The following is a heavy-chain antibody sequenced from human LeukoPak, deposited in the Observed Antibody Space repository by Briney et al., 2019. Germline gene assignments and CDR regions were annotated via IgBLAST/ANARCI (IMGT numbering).Heavy chain of an antibody. Sequence: ASVKVSCKVSGYTLTELSMHWVRQAPGQGLEWMGWINPNSGGTNYAQKFQGRVTMTRDTSISTAYMELSRLRSDDTAVYYCARLPAAISQGAYWGQGTLVTVSS. CDR2: INPNSGGT. CDR1: GYTLTELS. V-gene: IGHV1-2*02. D-gene: IGHD2-2*02. J-gene: IGHJ4*02. CDR3: ARLPAAISQGAY.